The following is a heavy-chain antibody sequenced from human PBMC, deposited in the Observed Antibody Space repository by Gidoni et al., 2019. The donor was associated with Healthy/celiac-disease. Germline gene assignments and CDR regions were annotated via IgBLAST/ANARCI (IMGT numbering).Heavy chain of an antibody. V-gene: IGHV4-34*01. CDR2: INHSGST. CDR1: GGSFSGYY. CDR3: ARDVGYYYYYGMDV. J-gene: IGHJ6*02. D-gene: IGHD1-26*01. Sequence: QVQLQQWGAGLLKPSATLSLTCAVYGGSFSGYYWSWIRQPPGKGLEWIGEINHSGSTNYNPSLKSRVTISVDTSKNQFSLKLSSVTAADTAVYYCARDVGYYYYYGMDVWGQGTTVTVSS.